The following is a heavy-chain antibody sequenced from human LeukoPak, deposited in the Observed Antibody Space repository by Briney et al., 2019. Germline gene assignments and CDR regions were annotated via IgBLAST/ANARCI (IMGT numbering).Heavy chain of an antibody. CDR3: ATAHGSRPHPYYYGMDV. V-gene: IGHV1-24*01. J-gene: IGHJ6*02. Sequence: GASVKVSCKVSGYTLTELSMHWVRQAPGKGLEWMGGFDPEDGGTIYAQKFQGRVTMTEDTSTDTAYMELSSLRSEDTAVYYCATAHGSRPHPYYYGMDVWGQGTTVTVSS. CDR1: GYTLTELS. CDR2: FDPEDGGT. D-gene: IGHD3-10*01.